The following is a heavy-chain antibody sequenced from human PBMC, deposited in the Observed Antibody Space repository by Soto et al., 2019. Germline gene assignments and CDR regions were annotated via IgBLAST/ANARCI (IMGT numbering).Heavy chain of an antibody. CDR1: GFTFMSNA. V-gene: IGHV3-30*18. D-gene: IGHD2-15*01. CDR2: ISYDGSNK. Sequence: VQLLESGGGLVQPGGSLRLSCVASGFTFMSNAMSWVRQAPGKGLEWVAVISYDGSNKYYADSVKGRFTISRDNSKNTLYLQMNSLRAEDTAVYYCAKDMGGLGYCSGGSCYSRGLDYWGQGTLVTVSS. J-gene: IGHJ4*02. CDR3: AKDMGGLGYCSGGSCYSRGLDY.